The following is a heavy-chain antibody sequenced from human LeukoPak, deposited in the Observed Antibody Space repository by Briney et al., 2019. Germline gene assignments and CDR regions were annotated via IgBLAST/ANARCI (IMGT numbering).Heavy chain of an antibody. D-gene: IGHD3-10*01. CDR3: ARSGFYYGSGSYFDY. CDR2: IYYSGST. J-gene: IGHJ4*02. Sequence: SETLSLTCTVSGGSISSYYWSWIRQPPGKGLEWIGYIYYSGSTNYNPSLKSRVAISVDTSKNQFSLKLSSVTAADTAVYYCARSGFYYGSGSYFDYWGQGTLVTISS. V-gene: IGHV4-59*08. CDR1: GGSISSYY.